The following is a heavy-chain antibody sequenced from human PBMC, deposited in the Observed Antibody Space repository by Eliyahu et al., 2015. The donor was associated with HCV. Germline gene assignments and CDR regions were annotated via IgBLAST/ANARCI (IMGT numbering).Heavy chain of an antibody. V-gene: IGHV3-23*01. Sequence: EVQLLESGXGLVQPGGSLXLSCAASGFTFSSYPMXXVRQAPGKGLEWVXAISGSGGSTYYADSVKGRFTISRDNSKNTLYLQMNSLRAEDTAVYYCAKDGSPYDFWSGYSPYNWFDPWGQGTLVTVSS. CDR3: AKDGSPYDFWSGYSPYNWFDP. J-gene: IGHJ5*02. CDR2: ISGSGGST. CDR1: GFTFSSYP. D-gene: IGHD3-3*01.